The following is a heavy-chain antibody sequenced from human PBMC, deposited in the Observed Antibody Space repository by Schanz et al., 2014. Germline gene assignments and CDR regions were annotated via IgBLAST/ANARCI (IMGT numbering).Heavy chain of an antibody. V-gene: IGHV3-30*18. CDR3: AKDTGYCHGGACSCFEY. CDR2: ISYDGNNE. D-gene: IGHD2-8*02. CDR1: GFTFSSYG. Sequence: QVQLVESGGGVVQPGRSRRLSCEASGFTFSSYGMHWVRQAPGKGLEWVAVISYDGNNEDYADSVKGRFSISRYNSQNTLYLQMDRLRPEDTAAYVYAKDTGYCHGGACSCFEYWGLGILVTVSS. J-gene: IGHJ4*02.